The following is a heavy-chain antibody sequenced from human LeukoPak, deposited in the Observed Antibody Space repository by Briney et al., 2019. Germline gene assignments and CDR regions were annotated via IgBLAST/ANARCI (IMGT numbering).Heavy chain of an antibody. Sequence: PGGSLRLSCAASGFTFSSYSMNWVRQAPGKGLEWVSYISSSSTIYYADSVKGRFTISRDNAKNSVYLQMNSLRAEDTALYYCARHYGGTSASGYWGQGTLVTVSS. D-gene: IGHD4-23*01. V-gene: IGHV3-48*01. CDR3: ARHYGGTSASGY. J-gene: IGHJ4*02. CDR2: ISSSSTI. CDR1: GFTFSSYS.